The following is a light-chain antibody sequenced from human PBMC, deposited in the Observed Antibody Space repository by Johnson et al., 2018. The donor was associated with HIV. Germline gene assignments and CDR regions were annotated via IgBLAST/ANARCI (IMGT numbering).Light chain of an antibody. V-gene: IGLV1-51*02. CDR3: GTWDSSLSTFYV. CDR1: SSNIGNNY. Sequence: QSVLTQPPSVSAAPGQKVTISCSGSSSNIGNNYVSWYQQLPGTAPKLLIYENNKRPSGIPDRFSDSKSGTSATLGITGLQTGDAADYYCGTWDSSLSTFYVFGTGTKVTVL. CDR2: ENN. J-gene: IGLJ1*01.